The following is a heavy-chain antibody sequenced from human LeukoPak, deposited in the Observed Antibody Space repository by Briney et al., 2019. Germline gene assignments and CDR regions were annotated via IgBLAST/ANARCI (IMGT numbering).Heavy chain of an antibody. CDR2: ISSSSSYT. J-gene: IGHJ4*02. CDR3: AREYYDISLDY. V-gene: IGHV3-21*01. D-gene: IGHD3-9*01. CDR1: GFTFSTYS. Sequence: GGSLRLSCAASGFTFSTYSMNWVRQAPGKGLEWVSSISSSSSYTYYADSVKGRFTISRDNAKNSLYLQMNSLRAEDTAVYYCAREYYDISLDYWGQGTLVTVSS.